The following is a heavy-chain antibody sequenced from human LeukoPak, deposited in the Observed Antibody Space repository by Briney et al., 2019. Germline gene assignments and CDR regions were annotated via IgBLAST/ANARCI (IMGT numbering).Heavy chain of an antibody. CDR3: AKDGVSSSVWAFDI. CDR1: GFTFSSYG. Sequence: GGSLRLSCAASGFTFSSYGMHWVRQAPGKGLEWVAFIRNDGSTKYYVDSVKGRFVISRDNSRNTLYLYMNSLRAEDSAVYYCAKDGVSSSVWAFDIWGQGTMVTVSS. V-gene: IGHV3-30*02. CDR2: IRNDGSTK. D-gene: IGHD3-10*01. J-gene: IGHJ3*02.